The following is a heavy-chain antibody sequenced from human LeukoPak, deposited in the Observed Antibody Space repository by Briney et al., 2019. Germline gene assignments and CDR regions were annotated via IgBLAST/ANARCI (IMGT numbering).Heavy chain of an antibody. J-gene: IGHJ5*02. CDR3: ARGYSSGWSNNWFDP. CDR2: ISSSSSYI. D-gene: IGHD6-13*01. CDR1: GFTFSSYP. V-gene: IGHV3-21*01. Sequence: GGSLRLSCAASGFTFSSYPMTWVRQAPGKGLEWVSSISSSSSYIQYADSMKGRFTISRDNVKNSLYLQMNSLRAEDTAVYYCARGYSSGWSNNWFDPWGQGTLVTVSS.